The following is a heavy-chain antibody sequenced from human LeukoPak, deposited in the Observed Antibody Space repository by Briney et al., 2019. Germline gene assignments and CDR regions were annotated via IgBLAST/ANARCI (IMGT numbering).Heavy chain of an antibody. CDR1: GFTVSSNY. CDR2: IYSGGST. Sequence: GGSLRLSCAASGFTVSSNYMTWVRQAPGKGLEWGSVIYSGGSTYYADSVKGRFTSSRDNSKNTLYLQMNSLRAEDTAVYYCVSSSSRYSFDYWGQGTLVTVSS. CDR3: VSSSSRYSFDY. J-gene: IGHJ4*02. V-gene: IGHV3-66*01. D-gene: IGHD6-13*01.